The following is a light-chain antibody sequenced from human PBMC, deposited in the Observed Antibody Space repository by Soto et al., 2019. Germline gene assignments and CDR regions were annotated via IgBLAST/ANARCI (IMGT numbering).Light chain of an antibody. CDR2: DAS. V-gene: IGKV3-15*01. CDR1: QSVSTN. CDR3: HQHSHLHRT. Sequence: EVVMTQSPATLSVSPGERATLSCRASQSVSTNLVWYQQKPGQAPSLLIYDASTRDTGIPDRFTGSGSGTAFTLTICSLQSEDFAFYYCHQHSHLHRTFGQGTKLEIK. J-gene: IGKJ2*01.